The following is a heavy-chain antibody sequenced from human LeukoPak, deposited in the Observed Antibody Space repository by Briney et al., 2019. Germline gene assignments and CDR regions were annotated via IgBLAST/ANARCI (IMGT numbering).Heavy chain of an antibody. CDR3: ATPLNSTTWYVFDY. J-gene: IGHJ4*02. Sequence: GGSLRLSCAASGFTFSNYAMSWVRQAPGKGLEWVSGISGSGDSTYYADSVKGRFTISRDNSKNTLYLQMNSLRAEDTAVYYCATPLNSTTWYVFDYWGQGTLVTVSS. D-gene: IGHD6-13*01. CDR1: GFTFSNYA. V-gene: IGHV3-23*01. CDR2: ISGSGDST.